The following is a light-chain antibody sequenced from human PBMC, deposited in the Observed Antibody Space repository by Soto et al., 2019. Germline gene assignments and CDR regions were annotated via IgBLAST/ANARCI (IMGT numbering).Light chain of an antibody. CDR1: QSISSY. CDR2: AAS. CDR3: QQSYSTPWT. V-gene: IGKV1-39*01. J-gene: IGKJ1*01. Sequence: DIQMTQSPSSLSASVGDSVTITCRVSQSISSYLNWYQQKPGKAPKLLIYAASSLQSGVPSRFSGSGSGTDFTLTISSLQPEDFATYYCQQSYSTPWTFGQGTKVEIK.